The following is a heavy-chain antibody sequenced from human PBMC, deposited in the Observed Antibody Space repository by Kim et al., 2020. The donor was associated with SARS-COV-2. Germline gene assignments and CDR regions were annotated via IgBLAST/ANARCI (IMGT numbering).Heavy chain of an antibody. CDR3: ARERVWYGSGRYSAFDI. D-gene: IGHD6-19*01. Sequence: LKGRVPIAVDTSKNQFSLKLSSVTAADTAVYYCARERVWYGSGRYSAFDIWGQGTMVTVSS. V-gene: IGHV4-34*01. J-gene: IGHJ3*02.